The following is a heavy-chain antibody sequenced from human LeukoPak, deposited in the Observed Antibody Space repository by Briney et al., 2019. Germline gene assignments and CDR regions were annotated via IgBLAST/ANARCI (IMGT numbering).Heavy chain of an antibody. CDR1: GFTFSTYG. CDR2: ISYDGSNK. Sequence: GGSLRLSCAASGFTFSTYGMHWVRQAPGKGLEGVAIISYDGSNKYYADSVKGRFTISRDNSKNTLYLQMNSLRAEDTAVYYCAKDGGYSRYDPKVSLAYWGQGTLVTVSS. V-gene: IGHV3-30*18. CDR3: AKDGGYSRYDPKVSLAY. D-gene: IGHD5-12*01. J-gene: IGHJ4*02.